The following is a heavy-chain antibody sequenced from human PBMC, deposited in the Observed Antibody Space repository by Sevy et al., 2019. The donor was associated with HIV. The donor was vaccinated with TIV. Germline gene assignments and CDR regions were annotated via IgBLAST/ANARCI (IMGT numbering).Heavy chain of an antibody. CDR2: ISSSGSTI. J-gene: IGHJ3*02. CDR1: GFTFSDYY. Sequence: GGSLRLSCAASGFTFSDYYMSWIRQAPGKGLEWVSYISSSGSTIYYADSVKGGFTISGDNAKNSLYLQMNSLRAEDTAVYYCARDLGYCSSISCPRHFGGFDIWGQGTMVTVSS. D-gene: IGHD2-2*01. V-gene: IGHV3-11*04. CDR3: ARDLGYCSSISCPRHFGGFDI.